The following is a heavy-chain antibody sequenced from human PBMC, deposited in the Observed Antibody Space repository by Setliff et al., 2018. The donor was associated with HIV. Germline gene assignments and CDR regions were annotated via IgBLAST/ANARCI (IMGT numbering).Heavy chain of an antibody. V-gene: IGHV3-30*04. CDR1: GFTLSTYT. D-gene: IGHD1-1*01. CDR2: ISNDGDII. CDR3: ARARGTNWPFDY. J-gene: IGHJ4*02. Sequence: GGSLRLSCAASGFTLSTYTMNWVRQAPGKGLEWVALISNDGDIIYYADSVKGRFTISRDNAKNTLYLQMNSLRAEDTAVYYCARARGTNWPFDYWGQGTLVTVSS.